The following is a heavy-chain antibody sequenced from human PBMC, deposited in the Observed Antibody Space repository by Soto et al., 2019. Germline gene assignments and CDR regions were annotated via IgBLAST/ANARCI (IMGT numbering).Heavy chain of an antibody. CDR3: AKSAGGYCSTTSCAGNCRYFDL. D-gene: IGHD2-2*01. J-gene: IGHJ2*01. CDR1: GFSFSSYA. CDR2: LGGSGDST. Sequence: EVQLLETGGGLVQPGGSLRLSCGASGFSFSSYAMIWGRQSPGKGLELVPGLGGSGDSTYSADYVKGRFTISRDNSNNTLYLQINSLRADDTAVYYCAKSAGGYCSTTSCAGNCRYFDLWGRGTLVTVSS. V-gene: IGHV3-23*01.